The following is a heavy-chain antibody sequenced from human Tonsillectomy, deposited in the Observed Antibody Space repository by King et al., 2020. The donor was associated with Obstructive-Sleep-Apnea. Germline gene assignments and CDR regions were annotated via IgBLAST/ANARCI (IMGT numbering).Heavy chain of an antibody. V-gene: IGHV4-59*01. CDR3: AGDYGDYKVDY. CDR1: GGSFGAYY. D-gene: IGHD4-17*01. J-gene: IGHJ4*01. CDR2: NYYTWNT. Sequence: QLQLQESGPRLVKPWETLSLTCTVSGGSFGAYYWSWIRQPPGRGLEWIGNNYYTWNTNYNPSLTSRITMSVDTSKKQFSLKLRSVTAADTAVYFCAGDYGDYKVDYWGQGSLVTVSS.